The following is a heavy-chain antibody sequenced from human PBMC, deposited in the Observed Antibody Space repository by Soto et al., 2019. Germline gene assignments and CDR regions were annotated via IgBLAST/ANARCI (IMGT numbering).Heavy chain of an antibody. Sequence: GGSLRLSCAASGFTFSTYAMSWVRQAPGKGLEWVSAISGSGGNSTFYGDSVKGRFTISRDNSKNTLYLQMNSLGAEDTAVYYCAKGGGSCCFDNWGRGPMVTVSS. CDR3: AKGGGSCCFDN. CDR2: ISGSGGNST. J-gene: IGHJ4*02. CDR1: GFTFSTYA. D-gene: IGHD2-15*01. V-gene: IGHV3-23*01.